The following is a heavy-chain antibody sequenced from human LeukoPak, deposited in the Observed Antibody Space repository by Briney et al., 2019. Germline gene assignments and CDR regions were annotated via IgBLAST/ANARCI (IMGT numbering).Heavy chain of an antibody. CDR3: AKNGGSGTYYLYYYAMEV. CDR2: IRGSGTST. Sequence: GGSLRLSCAASGFTFSSYAMSWVRQAPGKGLEWVSAIRGSGTSTFYADSVKGRFTISRDNSENTLYLQMNSLRAEDTAVYYCAKNGGSGTYYLYYYAMEVWGQGTTVTVSS. D-gene: IGHD3-10*01. V-gene: IGHV3-23*01. J-gene: IGHJ6*02. CDR1: GFTFSSYA.